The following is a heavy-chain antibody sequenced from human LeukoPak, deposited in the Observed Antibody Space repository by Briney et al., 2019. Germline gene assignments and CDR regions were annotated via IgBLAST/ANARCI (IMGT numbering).Heavy chain of an antibody. CDR3: ARSIPPDF. J-gene: IGHJ4*02. D-gene: IGHD2-21*01. CDR2: IYSGGST. CDR1: GFTVSSNY. Sequence: PGGSLRLSCAASGFTVSSNYMSWVRQAPGKGLEWVSVIYSGGSTYYADSVKGRFTISRDSSKNTLYLQMTSLRADDTALYYCARSIPPDFWGQGTLVTVSS. V-gene: IGHV3-53*01.